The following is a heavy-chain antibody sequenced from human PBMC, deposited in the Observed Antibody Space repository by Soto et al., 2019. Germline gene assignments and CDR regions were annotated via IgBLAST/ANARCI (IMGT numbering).Heavy chain of an antibody. J-gene: IGHJ5*02. D-gene: IGHD7-27*01. CDR1: GFSLSTSGVG. Sequence: QITLKESGPTLVKPTQTLTLTCTFSGFSLSTSGVGVGWIRQPPGKALEWLALIYWDDDKRYRPSLKSRLTITNDTSKNQVVLTMTNMDPVDTATYYCAHEGTGVSWFDPWGQGTLVTVSS. V-gene: IGHV2-5*02. CDR3: AHEGTGVSWFDP. CDR2: IYWDDDK.